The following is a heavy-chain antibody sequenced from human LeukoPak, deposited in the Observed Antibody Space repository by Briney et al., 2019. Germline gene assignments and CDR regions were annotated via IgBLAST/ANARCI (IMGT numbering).Heavy chain of an antibody. CDR1: GGTFSSYA. CDR3: AWGRYISSSGGVDY. V-gene: IGHV1-69*05. CDR2: IIPIFGTA. Sequence: SVKVSCKASGGTFSSYAISWVRQAPGQGLEWMGRIIPIFGTANYAQKFQGRVTITTDESTSTAYMELSSLRSEDTAVYYCAWGRYISSSGGVDYWGQGTLVTVSS. D-gene: IGHD6-6*01. J-gene: IGHJ4*02.